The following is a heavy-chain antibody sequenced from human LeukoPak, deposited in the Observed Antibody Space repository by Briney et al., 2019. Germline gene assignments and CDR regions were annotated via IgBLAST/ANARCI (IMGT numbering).Heavy chain of an antibody. CDR3: AKDIAPFSRGVIAFDY. J-gene: IGHJ4*02. D-gene: IGHD3-10*01. CDR2: ISWNSGSI. Sequence: GGSLRLSCAASGFTFDDYAMHWVRQAPGKGLERVSGISWNSGSIGYADSVKGRFTISRDNAKNSLYLQMNSLRAEDTALYYCAKDIAPFSRGVIAFDYWGQGTLVTVSS. V-gene: IGHV3-9*01. CDR1: GFTFDDYA.